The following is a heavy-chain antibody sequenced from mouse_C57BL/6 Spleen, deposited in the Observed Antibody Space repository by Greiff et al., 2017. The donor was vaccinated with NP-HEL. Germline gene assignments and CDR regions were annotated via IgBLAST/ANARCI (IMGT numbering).Heavy chain of an antibody. CDR1: GYTFTDYY. V-gene: IGHV1-76*01. D-gene: IGHD2-1*01. CDR3: ARCGNYVPFDY. Sequence: QVQLQQSGAELVRPGASVKLSCKASGYTFTDYYINWVKQRPGQGLEWIARIYPGSGNTYYNEKFKGKATLTAEKSSSTAYMQLSSLTSEDSAVYFCARCGNYVPFDYWGQGTTLTVSS. CDR2: IYPGSGNT. J-gene: IGHJ2*01.